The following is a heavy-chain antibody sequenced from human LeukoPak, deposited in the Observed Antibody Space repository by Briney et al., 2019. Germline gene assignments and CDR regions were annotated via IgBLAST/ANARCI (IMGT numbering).Heavy chain of an antibody. CDR2: IYTSGST. V-gene: IGHV4-61*02. CDR3: ARGYDYSNYDAPSDY. Sequence: TLSLTCTVSGGSISSGSYYWSWIRQPAGKGLEWIGRIYTSGSTNYNPSLKSRVTMSVDTSKNQFSLKLSSVTAADTAVYYCARGYDYSNYDAPSDYWGQGTLVTVSS. D-gene: IGHD4-11*01. J-gene: IGHJ4*02. CDR1: GGSISSGSYY.